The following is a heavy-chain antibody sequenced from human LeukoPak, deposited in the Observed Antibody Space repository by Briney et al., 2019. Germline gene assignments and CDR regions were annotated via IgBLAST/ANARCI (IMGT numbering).Heavy chain of an antibody. CDR3: ARGNSGSSYVEYYYGMDV. CDR1: GFIVSSNY. V-gene: IGHV3-53*05. D-gene: IGHD1-26*01. Sequence: GGSLRLSCEASGFIVSSNYMSWVRQAPGKRLEWVSVIYSGGRTYYADSVKGRFTISRDNSKNTLYLQMNSLRAEDTAVYYCARGNSGSSYVEYYYGMDVWGQGTTVTVSS. CDR2: IYSGGRT. J-gene: IGHJ6*02.